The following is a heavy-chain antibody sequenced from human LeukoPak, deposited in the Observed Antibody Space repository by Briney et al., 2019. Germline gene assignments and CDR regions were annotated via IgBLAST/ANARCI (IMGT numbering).Heavy chain of an antibody. CDR1: VYTLTELS. D-gene: IGHD3-9*01. CDR3: ATTYDDILTGVNAFDI. CDR2: FDLEDGET. V-gene: IGHV1-24*01. Sequence: ASVKVSCKGSVYTLTELSIHWVRQPPGKGLEWMGGFDLEDGETVYAQKFQGRVTMTEDTSTDTAYMELSSLRSEDTALYYCATTYDDILTGVNAFDIWGQGTMVTVSS. J-gene: IGHJ3*02.